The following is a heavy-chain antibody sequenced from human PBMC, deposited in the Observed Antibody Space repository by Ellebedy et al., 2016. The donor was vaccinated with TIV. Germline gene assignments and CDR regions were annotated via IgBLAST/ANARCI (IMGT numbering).Heavy chain of an antibody. CDR3: VKLLLSYDSLTGPEY. Sequence: GGSLRLXCAASGFNFNVHPMHWVRQAPGKGLEWVAHINQDGSDKYYVDSVKGRFTISRDNAKHSLYLQMNSLRADDTAVYYCVKLLLSYDSLTGPEYWGQGTLVIVSS. D-gene: IGHD3-9*01. J-gene: IGHJ4*02. CDR2: INQDGSDK. V-gene: IGHV3-7*03. CDR1: GFNFNVHP.